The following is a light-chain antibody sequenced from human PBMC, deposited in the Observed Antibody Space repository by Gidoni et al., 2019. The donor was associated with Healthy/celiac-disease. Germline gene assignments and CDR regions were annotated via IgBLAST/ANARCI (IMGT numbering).Light chain of an antibody. CDR1: QSISSY. V-gene: IGKV1-39*01. CDR2: AAS. CDR3: QQSYSTPRYT. Sequence: IQMTQSPSSLSASVGDRVTITCRASQSISSYLNWYQQKPGKAPKLLIYAASRLQSGVPSRFSGSGSGTDFTLTISSLQPEDFATYYCQQSYSTPRYTFGQGTKLEIK. J-gene: IGKJ2*01.